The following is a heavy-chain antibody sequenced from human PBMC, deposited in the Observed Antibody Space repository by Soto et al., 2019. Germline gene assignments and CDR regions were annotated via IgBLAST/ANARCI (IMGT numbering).Heavy chain of an antibody. J-gene: IGHJ6*02. Sequence: QVQLVQSGAEVKKPGSSVKVSCKASGGTFSSYAISWVRQAPGQGLEWMGGIIPIFGTANYAQKFQGRVTITADESTSRAYMEVSSLRSEDTAVYYCARGYDFWSGYQRYYYYYGMDVWGQGTTVTVSS. V-gene: IGHV1-69*12. CDR3: ARGYDFWSGYQRYYYYYGMDV. CDR2: IIPIFGTA. CDR1: GGTFSSYA. D-gene: IGHD3-3*01.